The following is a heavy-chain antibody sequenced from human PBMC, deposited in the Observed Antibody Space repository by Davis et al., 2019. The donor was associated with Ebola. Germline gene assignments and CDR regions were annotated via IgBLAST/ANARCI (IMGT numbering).Heavy chain of an antibody. D-gene: IGHD5-12*01. J-gene: IGHJ6*02. CDR1: GWSFSGYY. V-gene: IGHV4-34*01. CDR3: ARVRGYSGYRYYYYGMDV. CDR2: INHSGST. Sequence: SETLSLTCAVYGWSFSGYYWSWIRQPPGKGLEWIGEINHSGSTNYNPSLKSRVTISVDTSKNQFSLKLSSVTAADTAVYYCARVRGYSGYRYYYYGMDVWGQGTTVTVSS.